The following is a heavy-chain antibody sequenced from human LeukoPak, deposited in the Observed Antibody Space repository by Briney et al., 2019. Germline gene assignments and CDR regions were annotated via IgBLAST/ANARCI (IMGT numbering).Heavy chain of an antibody. J-gene: IGHJ4*02. CDR2: IHPGTGDT. Sequence: ASVKVSCKALGYSFRDHHVIWVRQAPGQGLEWMGWIHPGTGDTKFGQNFQGRLTMTWDTSITTAYMDLIELTSDDTAVYYCSSHYGPGPVWGQGTLVTASS. V-gene: IGHV1-2*02. CDR3: SSHYGPGPV. CDR1: GYSFRDHH. D-gene: IGHD3-10*01.